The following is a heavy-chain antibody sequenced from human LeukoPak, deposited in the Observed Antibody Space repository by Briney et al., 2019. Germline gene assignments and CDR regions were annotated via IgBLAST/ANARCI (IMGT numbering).Heavy chain of an antibody. J-gene: IGHJ6*03. CDR2: ISSSGSTI. CDR3: ARGAAAGRYDYYYMDV. CDR1: GFTFSSYE. Sequence: PGGSLRLSCAASGFTFSSYEMNWVRQAPGKGLEWVSYISSSGSTIYYADSVKGRFTISRDNAKNSLYLQMNSLRGEDTAVYYCARGAAAGRYDYYYMDVWGKGTTVTVSS. V-gene: IGHV3-48*03. D-gene: IGHD6-13*01.